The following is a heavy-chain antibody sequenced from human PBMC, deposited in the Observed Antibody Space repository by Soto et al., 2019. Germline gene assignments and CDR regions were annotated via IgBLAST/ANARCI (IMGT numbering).Heavy chain of an antibody. D-gene: IGHD2-8*02. J-gene: IGHJ6*01. CDR1: GFTFNNYA. Sequence: EVQLLESGGGLVQPGGSLRLSCAASGFTFNNYAMTWVRQAPGKGLEWVSTISGSDDSTYYADSVKGWLTISRDNSKNALYLQMSSLRAEDTALYYCVKDWTGDTCPCMDVWGQGTTVNVSS. V-gene: IGHV3-23*01. CDR2: ISGSDDST. CDR3: VKDWTGDTCPCMDV.